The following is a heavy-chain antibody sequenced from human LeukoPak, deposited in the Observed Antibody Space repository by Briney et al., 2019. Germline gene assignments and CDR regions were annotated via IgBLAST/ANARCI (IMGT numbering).Heavy chain of an antibody. Sequence: GGSLRLSCAGSGFTFISYGMSWVRQAPRKGLEWVSAISGSGGSTYYAHSVKGRFTISRDNAKNSLYLQMNSLRAEDTAVYYCARVNYYDSSGYYTAVRYFDYWGQGPLVPVSS. CDR3: ARVNYYDSSGYYTAVRYFDY. D-gene: IGHD3-22*01. CDR1: GFTFISYG. V-gene: IGHV3-23*01. J-gene: IGHJ4*02. CDR2: ISGSGGST.